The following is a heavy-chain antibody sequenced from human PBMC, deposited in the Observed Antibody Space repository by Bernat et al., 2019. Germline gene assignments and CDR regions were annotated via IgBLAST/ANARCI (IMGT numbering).Heavy chain of an antibody. CDR2: IYSSGST. Sequence: QLQLQESGPGLVKPSETLSLTCTVSGGSISSSSYYWGWIRQPPGKGLDWIGSIYSSGSTYYNPSLKSRVTISVDTSKNQFSLKLSSVTAADTAVYYCATPRYYDFWSGYLKPHDAFDIWGQGTMVTVSS. J-gene: IGHJ3*02. CDR1: GGSISSSSYY. D-gene: IGHD3-3*01. CDR3: ATPRYYDFWSGYLKPHDAFDI. V-gene: IGHV4-39*01.